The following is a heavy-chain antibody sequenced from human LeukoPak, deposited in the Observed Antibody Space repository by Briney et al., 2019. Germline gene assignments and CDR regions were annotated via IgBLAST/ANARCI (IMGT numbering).Heavy chain of an antibody. CDR2: IWYDGSNK. D-gene: IGHD1-1*01. J-gene: IGHJ4*02. CDR1: GFTFSNYA. V-gene: IGHV3-33*01. CDR3: ARQSPLDLYFDY. Sequence: GGSLRLSCGASGFTFSNYAMHWVRQAPGKGLEWVAVIWYDGSNKFYADSAKGRFTVSRDNSKNTLYLQMNSLRAEDTAVFYCARQSPLDLYFDYWGQGTLVTVSS.